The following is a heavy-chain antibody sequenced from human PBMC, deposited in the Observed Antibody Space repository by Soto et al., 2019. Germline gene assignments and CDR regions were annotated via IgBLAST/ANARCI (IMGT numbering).Heavy chain of an antibody. V-gene: IGHV3-23*01. CDR1: GFYFSSYT. CDR2: LDGAGGST. J-gene: IGHJ6*02. Sequence: PGGSLRLSCETSGFYFSSYTMSWVRQAPGKGLEWVASLDGAGGSTYYAESVRGRFSISRDNSQNTLFLQMKRLTVDDTAIYYCAAPRDEYGSGVSWFTYGMDIWGQGTTVTVSS. D-gene: IGHD3-10*01. CDR3: AAPRDEYGSGVSWFTYGMDI.